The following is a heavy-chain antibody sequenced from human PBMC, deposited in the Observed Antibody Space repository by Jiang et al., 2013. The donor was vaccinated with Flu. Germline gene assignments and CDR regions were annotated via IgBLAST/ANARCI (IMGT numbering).Heavy chain of an antibody. V-gene: IGHV4-59*01. Sequence: GPGLVKPSETLSLTCTVSGVSISSYYWSWIRQPPGKGLEWIGYISDSGSTNYNPSLKSRVTISVDTSKNQFSLKLSSVTAADTAVYYCARESGLYSGYDFFDYWGQGTLVTVSS. CDR2: ISDSGST. J-gene: IGHJ4*02. CDR1: GVSISSYY. D-gene: IGHD5-12*01. CDR3: ARESGLYSGYDFFDY.